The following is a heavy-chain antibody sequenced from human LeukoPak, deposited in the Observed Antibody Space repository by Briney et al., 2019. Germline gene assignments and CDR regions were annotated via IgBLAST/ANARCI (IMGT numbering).Heavy chain of an antibody. CDR1: GSTFSYHY. Sequence: GGSPRLSCAASGSTFSYHYMDWVRQAPGKGLEWVGRTRNKVYSYTTEYAASVKGRFTISRDASKNSVYLQMSSLKTEATAVYYCVGLFLFDGRDYYPDYWGQGTLVTVSS. CDR3: VGLFLFDGRDYYPDY. V-gene: IGHV3-72*01. D-gene: IGHD2-21*01. CDR2: TRNKVYSYTT. J-gene: IGHJ4*02.